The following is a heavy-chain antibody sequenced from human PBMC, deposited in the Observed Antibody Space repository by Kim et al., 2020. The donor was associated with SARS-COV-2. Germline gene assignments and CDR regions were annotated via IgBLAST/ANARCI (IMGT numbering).Heavy chain of an antibody. CDR2: INAGNGNT. CDR1: GYTFTSYA. D-gene: IGHD1-26*01. CDR3: AGEGREELLFDY. V-gene: IGHV1-3*01. Sequence: ASVKVSCKASGYTFTSYAMHWVRQSPGQRLEWMGWINAGNGNTKYSQKFQGRVTITRDTSASTAYMELSSLRSEDTAVYYCAGEGREELLFDYWGQGTLVTVSS. J-gene: IGHJ4*02.